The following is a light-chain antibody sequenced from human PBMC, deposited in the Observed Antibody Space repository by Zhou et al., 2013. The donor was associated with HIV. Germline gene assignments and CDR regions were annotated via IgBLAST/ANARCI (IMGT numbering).Light chain of an antibody. J-gene: IGLJ2*01. CDR3: GSYAGSSIWI. V-gene: IGLV2-8*01. CDR1: SGDVGGYNY. CDR2: EVS. Sequence: QSALTQPPSASGSPGQSVTISCTGTSGDVGGYNYVSWYQQHPGKAPKLILYEVSKRPSGVPDRFSGSKSGNTASLTVSGLQAEDESDYYCGSYAGSSIWIFGGGTKLTVL.